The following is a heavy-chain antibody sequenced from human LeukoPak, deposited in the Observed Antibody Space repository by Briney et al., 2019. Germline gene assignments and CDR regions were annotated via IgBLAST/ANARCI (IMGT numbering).Heavy chain of an antibody. V-gene: IGHV3-53*01. D-gene: IGHD1-7*01. CDR3: ARGEWELPIY. CDR1: GFTVSSNY. J-gene: IGHJ4*02. CDR2: ISSGGNT. Sequence: GGSLRLSCAASGFTVSSNYMSWVRQAPGKGLQWVSLISSGGNTYYADSVKGRFTISRDNSNNTLYLQMNSLRAEDTAVYYCARGEWELPIYWGQGTLVTVSS.